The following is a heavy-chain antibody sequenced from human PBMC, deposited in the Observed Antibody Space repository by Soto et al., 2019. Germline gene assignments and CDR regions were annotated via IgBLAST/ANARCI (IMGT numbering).Heavy chain of an antibody. D-gene: IGHD2-2*01. Sequence: PGGSLRLSCAASGFTFSSYWLSWVRQAPGKGLEWVANIKQDGSEKYYVDSVKGRFTISRANAKNSLYLQMNSLRAEDTAVYYCARDRYCSSTSCDRPLYGVDVWGQGTTVTVSS. CDR3: ARDRYCSSTSCDRPLYGVDV. J-gene: IGHJ6*02. CDR1: GFTFSSYW. CDR2: IKQDGSEK. V-gene: IGHV3-7*03.